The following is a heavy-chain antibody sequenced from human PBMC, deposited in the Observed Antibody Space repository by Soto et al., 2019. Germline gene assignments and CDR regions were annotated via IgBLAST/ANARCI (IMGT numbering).Heavy chain of an antibody. CDR3: ARDGDYGDYLFDY. D-gene: IGHD4-17*01. Sequence: SETLSLTCTVSGGSISSGDYYWSWIRQPPGKGLEWIGYIYYSGSTYYNPSLKSQVTISVDTSKNQFSLKLSSVTAADTAVYYCARDGDYGDYLFDYWGQGTLVTVSS. J-gene: IGHJ4*02. V-gene: IGHV4-30-4*01. CDR1: GGSISSGDYY. CDR2: IYYSGST.